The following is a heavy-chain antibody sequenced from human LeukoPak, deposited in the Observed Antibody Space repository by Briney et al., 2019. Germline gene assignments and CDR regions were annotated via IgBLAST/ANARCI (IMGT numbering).Heavy chain of an antibody. J-gene: IGHJ4*02. V-gene: IGHV3-21*01. CDR1: GFTFSTYG. D-gene: IGHD3-22*01. CDR2: ISTSSSYI. CDR3: AGRNYGSSGYYLSY. Sequence: GGSLRLSCAASGFTFSTYGMNWVRLAPGRGLEWVSSISTSSSYIYYADSVKGRFTISRDNAKNSLYLQMNSLRAEDTAVYYCAGRNYGSSGYYLSYWGQGTLVTVSS.